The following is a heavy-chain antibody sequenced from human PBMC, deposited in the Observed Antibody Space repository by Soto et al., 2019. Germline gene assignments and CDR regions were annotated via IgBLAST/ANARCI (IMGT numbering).Heavy chain of an antibody. CDR2: ISGSGGST. J-gene: IGHJ4*02. D-gene: IGHD3-10*01. CDR1: GFTFSSYA. CDR3: ATDAYYYGSGSDASLRFDY. V-gene: IGHV3-23*01. Sequence: EVQLLESGGGLVQPGGSLRLSCAASGFTFSSYAMSWVRQAPGKGLEWVSAISGSGGSTYYADSVKGRFTISRDNSKNTLYLQMNSLRAEDTAVYYCATDAYYYGSGSDASLRFDYWGQGTLVTVSS.